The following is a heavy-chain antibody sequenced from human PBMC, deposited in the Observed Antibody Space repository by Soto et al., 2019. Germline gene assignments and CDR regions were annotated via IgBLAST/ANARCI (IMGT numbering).Heavy chain of an antibody. CDR1: GFPFGDFA. V-gene: IGHV3-23*01. CDR3: AKDSTYSNTWFYFDS. CDR2: ISGSGGNT. Sequence: GGSLRLSCAGSGFPFGDFAMSWVRQAPGKGLEWVSGISGSGGNTYYADSVKGRFTISRDNFKRTLYLQMNNLRAEDTAVYYCAKDSTYSNTWFYFDSWGQGTQVTVSS. D-gene: IGHD6-13*01. J-gene: IGHJ4*02.